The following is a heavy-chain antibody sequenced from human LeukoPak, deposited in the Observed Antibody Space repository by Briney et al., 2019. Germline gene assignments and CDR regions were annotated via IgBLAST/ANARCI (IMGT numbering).Heavy chain of an antibody. Sequence: SETLSLTCAVYGGSFNGYYWSWIRQPPGKGLGWIGEINHSGSTNYNPSLKSRVTISVDTSKNQFSLKLSSVTAADTAVYYCARGQRGYCSSTSCYEFDPWGQGTLVTVSS. CDR2: INHSGST. J-gene: IGHJ5*02. CDR3: ARGQRGYCSSTSCYEFDP. D-gene: IGHD2-2*01. CDR1: GGSFNGYY. V-gene: IGHV4-34*01.